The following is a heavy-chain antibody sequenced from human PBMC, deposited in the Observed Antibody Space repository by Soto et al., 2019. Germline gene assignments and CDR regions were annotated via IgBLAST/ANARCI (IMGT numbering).Heavy chain of an antibody. V-gene: IGHV3-33*01. CDR2: IWYDGSNK. CDR3: ARYMSGRTDY. D-gene: IGHD3-16*01. J-gene: IGHJ4*02. CDR1: GFTFSSYG. Sequence: GGSLRLSCAASGFTFSSYGMHWVRQAPGKGLEWVAVIWYDGSNKYYADSVKGRFTISRENSKNTLYLQMTSLRAEDTAVYYCARYMSGRTDYWGQGTLVNVSS.